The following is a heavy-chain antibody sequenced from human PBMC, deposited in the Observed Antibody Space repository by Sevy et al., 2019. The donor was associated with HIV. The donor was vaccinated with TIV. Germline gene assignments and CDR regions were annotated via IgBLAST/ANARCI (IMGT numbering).Heavy chain of an antibody. CDR3: ARVPGAPYCYMDV. Sequence: GGSLRLSCAASGFTFNNYAMSWARQAPGKGPEWVAFISDSGGSTQYADSVKGRFTISRDNSKNTLYLQLNNLGVGDTALYYCARVPGAPYCYMDVWGKGTTVTVSS. D-gene: IGHD3-10*01. J-gene: IGHJ6*03. CDR1: GFTFNNYA. CDR2: ISDSGGST. V-gene: IGHV3-23*01.